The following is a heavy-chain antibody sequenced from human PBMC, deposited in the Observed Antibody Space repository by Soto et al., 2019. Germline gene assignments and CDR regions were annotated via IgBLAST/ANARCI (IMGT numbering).Heavy chain of an antibody. CDR2: IYYSGST. Sequence: QVQLQESGPGLVKPSQTLSLTCTVSGGSISSGGYYWIWIRQHPGKGLELIGYIYYSGSTYYNPSIKRRVTISVDTSKNQFSLKLSSVTAADTAVYYCAIASRKYYYYGMDVWGQGPTVTVSS. CDR3: AIASRKYYYYGMDV. CDR1: GGSISSGGYY. J-gene: IGHJ6*02. V-gene: IGHV4-31*03.